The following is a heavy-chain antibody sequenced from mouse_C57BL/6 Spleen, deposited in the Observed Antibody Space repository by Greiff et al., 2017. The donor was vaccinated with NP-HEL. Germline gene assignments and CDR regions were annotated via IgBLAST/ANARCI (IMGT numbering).Heavy chain of an antibody. V-gene: IGHV1-58*01. J-gene: IGHJ3*01. CDR3: ARSWDGYYALFAY. Sequence: EVKVVESGAELVRPGSSVKMSCKTSGYTFTSYGINWVKQRPGQGLEWIGYIYIGNGYTEYNEKFKGKATLTSDTSSSTAYMQLSSLTSEDSAIYFCARSWDGYYALFAYWGQGTLVTVSA. CDR2: IYIGNGYT. CDR1: GYTFTSYG. D-gene: IGHD2-3*01.